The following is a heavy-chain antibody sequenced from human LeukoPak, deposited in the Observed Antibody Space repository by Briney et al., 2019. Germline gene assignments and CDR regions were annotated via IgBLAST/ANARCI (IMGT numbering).Heavy chain of an antibody. CDR2: VTSGGDYI. CDR1: GFTFHTFN. Sequence: GGSLRLFCAASGFTFHTFNLNWVRQAPGRGLPGVSSVTSGGDYIYYADSVKGRFPTSRDNAKNSLSLQLNRLRVEDTAVYYCARGHYDVLAASYKWTPDYWGQGTLVTVSS. V-gene: IGHV3-21*01. CDR3: ARGHYDVLAASYKWTPDY. J-gene: IGHJ4*02. D-gene: IGHD3-9*01.